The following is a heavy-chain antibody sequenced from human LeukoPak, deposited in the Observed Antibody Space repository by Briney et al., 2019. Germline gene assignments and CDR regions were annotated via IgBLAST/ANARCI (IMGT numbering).Heavy chain of an antibody. D-gene: IGHD3-10*01. J-gene: IGHJ6*03. V-gene: IGHV4-59*08. CDR3: ARQIYGSGSNQDYYYYYMDV. CDR1: GGSISSYY. CDR2: ISYSGST. Sequence: SETLSLTCTVSGGSISSYYWSWIRQPPGKGLEWIGYISYSGSTNYNPSLKSRVTISVDTSKNQFSLKLSSVTAADTAVYYCARQIYGSGSNQDYYYYYMDVWGKGTTVTVSS.